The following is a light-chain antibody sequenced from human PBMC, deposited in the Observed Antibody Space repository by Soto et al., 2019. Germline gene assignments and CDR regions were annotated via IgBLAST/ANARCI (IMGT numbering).Light chain of an antibody. V-gene: IGLV4-60*02. CDR2: LEGSGSY. CDR3: ETWDSNTVV. Sequence: QLVLTQSSSASASLGSSVKLTCTLSSGHSSYIIAWHQQQPGKAPRYLMKLEGSGSYNKGSGVPDRFSGSSSGADRYLTISNLQFEDEADYYCETWDSNTVVFGGGTKLTDL. CDR1: SGHSSYI. J-gene: IGLJ2*01.